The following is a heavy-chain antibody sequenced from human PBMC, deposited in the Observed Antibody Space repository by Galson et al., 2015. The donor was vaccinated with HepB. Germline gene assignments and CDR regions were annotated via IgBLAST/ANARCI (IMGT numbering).Heavy chain of an antibody. CDR3: ARARIQLRYYYGMDV. D-gene: IGHD5-18*01. V-gene: IGHV4-34*01. CDR1: GGSFSGYY. CDR2: ISHSGST. Sequence: ETLSLTCAVYGGSFSGYYWSWIRQPPGKGLEWIGEISHSGSTNYNPSLKSRVTISVDTSKNQFSLKLSSVTAADTAVYYCARARIQLRYYYGMDVWGQGTTVTVSS. J-gene: IGHJ6*02.